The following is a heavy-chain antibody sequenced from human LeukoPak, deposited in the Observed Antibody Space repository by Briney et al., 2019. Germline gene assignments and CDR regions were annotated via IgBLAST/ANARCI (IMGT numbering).Heavy chain of an antibody. J-gene: IGHJ5*02. V-gene: IGHV3-30-3*01. CDR2: ISYDGSNK. D-gene: IGHD3-22*01. Sequence: PGGSLRLSCAASGFTFSSYAMHWVRQAPGKGLEWVAVISYDGSNKYYADSVKGRFTISRDNSKNTLYLQMNSLRAEDTAVYYCAYSTGYYLNWFDPWGQGTLVTVSS. CDR3: AYSTGYYLNWFDP. CDR1: GFTFSSYA.